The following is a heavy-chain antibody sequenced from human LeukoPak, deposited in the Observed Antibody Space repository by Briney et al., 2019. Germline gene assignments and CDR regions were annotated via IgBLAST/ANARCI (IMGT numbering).Heavy chain of an antibody. Sequence: SVKVSCKASGGTFSSYAISWVRQAPGQGLEWMGGVIPIFGTANYAQKFQGRVTITTDESTSTAYMELSSLRSEDTAVYYCASITNWNDGGLWGQGTLVTVSS. V-gene: IGHV1-69*05. CDR2: VIPIFGTA. J-gene: IGHJ4*02. CDR1: GGTFSSYA. D-gene: IGHD1-1*01. CDR3: ASITNWNDGGL.